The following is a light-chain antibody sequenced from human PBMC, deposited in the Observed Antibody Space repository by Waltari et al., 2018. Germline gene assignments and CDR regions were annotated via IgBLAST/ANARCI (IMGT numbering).Light chain of an antibody. CDR2: EVS. Sequence: QSALTQPASVSGSPGQSITISCTGTSSDVGTYNYVSWYQQHPDKAPKLMIYEVSYRPSGVSSRFSGCKSGNTASLTISGLQAEDEADYYCSLYISSSTYWVFGGGTKLTVL. CDR3: SLYISSSTYWV. CDR1: SSDVGTYNY. J-gene: IGLJ3*02. V-gene: IGLV2-14*01.